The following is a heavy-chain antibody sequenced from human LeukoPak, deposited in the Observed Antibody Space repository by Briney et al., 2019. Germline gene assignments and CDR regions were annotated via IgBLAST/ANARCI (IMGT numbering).Heavy chain of an antibody. V-gene: IGHV1-24*01. CDR2: FDPEDGET. Sequence: ASVNVSCKVSGYTLTELSMHWVRQAPGKGLEWMGGFDPEDGETIYAQKFRGRVTMTEDTSTDTAYMELSSLRSEDTAVYYCATITWELLQGGTFDYWGQGTLVTVSS. CDR3: ATITWELLQGGTFDY. J-gene: IGHJ4*02. CDR1: GYTLTELS. D-gene: IGHD1-26*01.